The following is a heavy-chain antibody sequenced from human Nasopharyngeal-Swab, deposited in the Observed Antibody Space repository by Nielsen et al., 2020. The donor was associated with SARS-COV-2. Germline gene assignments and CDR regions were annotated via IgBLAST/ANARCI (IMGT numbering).Heavy chain of an antibody. J-gene: IGHJ4*02. Sequence: SLKISCAASGFTFDDYAMHWVRQAPGKGLEWVSGISWNSGSIGYADSVKGRFTISRDNAKNSLYLQMNSLRAEDTALYYCAKVGSGYDNDYWGQGTLVTVFS. D-gene: IGHD3-22*01. CDR1: GFTFDDYA. CDR3: AKVGSGYDNDY. CDR2: ISWNSGSI. V-gene: IGHV3-9*01.